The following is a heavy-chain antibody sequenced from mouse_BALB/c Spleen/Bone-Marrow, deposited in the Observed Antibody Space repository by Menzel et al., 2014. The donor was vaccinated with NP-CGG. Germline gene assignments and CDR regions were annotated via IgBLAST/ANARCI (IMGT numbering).Heavy chain of an antibody. D-gene: IGHD2-1*01. CDR3: ARGGNYAWFAY. J-gene: IGHJ3*01. CDR2: ISSGSSTI. V-gene: IGHV5-17*02. CDR1: GFTFSSFG. Sequence: DVQLVESGGGLVQPGESRKLSCAASGFTFSSFGMHWVRQAPEKGLEWVAYISSGSSTIYYADTVKGRFTISRDSPKNTLFLQMTSLRSEDTAMYYCARGGNYAWFAYWGQGTLVTVSA.